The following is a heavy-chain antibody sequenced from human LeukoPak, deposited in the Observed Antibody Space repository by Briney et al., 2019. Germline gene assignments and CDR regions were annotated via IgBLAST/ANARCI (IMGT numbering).Heavy chain of an antibody. CDR3: ARGSHDSSGYYGVARGAFDI. D-gene: IGHD3-22*01. J-gene: IGHJ3*02. Sequence: SETLSLTCAVYGGSFSGYYWSWIRQPPGKGLEWIGYIYYSGSTNYNPSLKSRVTISVDTSKNQFSLKLSSVTAADTAVYYCARGSHDSSGYYGVARGAFDIWGQGTMVTVSS. CDR2: IYYSGST. CDR1: GGSFSGYY. V-gene: IGHV4-59*01.